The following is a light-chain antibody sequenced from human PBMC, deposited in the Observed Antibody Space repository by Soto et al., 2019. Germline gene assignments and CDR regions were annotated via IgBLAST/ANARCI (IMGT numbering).Light chain of an antibody. V-gene: IGKV3-11*01. CDR3: QQRET. CDR1: QSINNK. CDR2: DAS. J-gene: IGKJ1*01. Sequence: EIVLTQSPATLSLSPGERVTLSCRASQSINNKVAWYQQKPGQAPRLLIYDASNRATGIPARFSASGSGTDFTLTISSLEPEDFAIYYCQQRETFGQGTKVDIK.